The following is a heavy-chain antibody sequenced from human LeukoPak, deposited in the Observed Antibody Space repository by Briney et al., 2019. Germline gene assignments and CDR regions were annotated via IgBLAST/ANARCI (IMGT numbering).Heavy chain of an antibody. CDR2: VSGGGSST. CDR3: AKRGSGWYLDY. D-gene: IGHD6-19*01. J-gene: IGHJ4*02. V-gene: IGHV3-23*01. Sequence: GGSLRLSCAASGFTFSNYGMTWGRQAPGKGLEWVSVVSGGGSSTYCAVSVKGRFIISRDNPENTLYLQMNSLRAEDTAIYYCAKRGSGWYLDYWGQGTLVTASS. CDR1: GFTFSNYG.